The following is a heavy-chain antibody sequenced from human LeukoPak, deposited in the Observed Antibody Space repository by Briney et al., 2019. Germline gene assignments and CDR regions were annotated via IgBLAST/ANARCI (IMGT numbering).Heavy chain of an antibody. Sequence: AALKVSCKASGYAFSDYAMHWVRHAPGQRFEWMGWIDAGNGDTRYSQKFQGRVTITRDTSASTAYIELRSLRSEDTAMYYCARGSTSDWPLDHWGQETLVTISS. CDR2: IDAGNGDT. CDR3: ARGSTSDWPLDH. CDR1: GYAFSDYA. V-gene: IGHV1-3*01. D-gene: IGHD2-2*01. J-gene: IGHJ4*02.